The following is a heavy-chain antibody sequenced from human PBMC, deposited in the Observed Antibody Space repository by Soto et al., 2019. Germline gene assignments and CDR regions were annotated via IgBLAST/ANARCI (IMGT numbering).Heavy chain of an antibody. CDR3: ARGGGYDSFDY. CDR2: ISHLENT. D-gene: IGHD5-12*01. Sequence: QLQLQESSSGVVKTSETLSLTCTVSGASISYGGFSWSWIRQSPGKGLEWIGYISHLENTYLHPSFKSRLTMSIDRTRNQFSLKLSSVTAADMAVYYCARGGGYDSFDYWGQGVLVTVSS. CDR1: GASISYGGFS. J-gene: IGHJ4*02. V-gene: IGHV4-30-2*06.